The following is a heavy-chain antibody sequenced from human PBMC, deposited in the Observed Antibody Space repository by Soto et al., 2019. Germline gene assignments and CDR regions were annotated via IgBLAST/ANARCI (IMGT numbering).Heavy chain of an antibody. CDR1: GFTFSSYS. J-gene: IGHJ6*02. CDR3: AIGVGYGDYVYGMDV. D-gene: IGHD4-17*01. Sequence: EVQLVESGGGLVQPGGSLRLSCAASGFTFSSYSMNWVRQAPGKGLEWVSYISSSSSTIYYADSVKGRFTISRDNAKNSLYLQMNSLRAEDTAVYYCAIGVGYGDYVYGMDVWGQGTTVTVSS. V-gene: IGHV3-48*01. CDR2: ISSSSSTI.